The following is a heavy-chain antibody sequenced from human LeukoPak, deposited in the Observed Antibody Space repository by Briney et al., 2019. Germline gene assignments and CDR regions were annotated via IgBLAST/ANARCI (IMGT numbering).Heavy chain of an antibody. CDR3: AREERNAEAFDY. J-gene: IGHJ4*02. CDR2: ISSSGSTI. V-gene: IGHV3-48*03. D-gene: IGHD1-1*01. CDR1: GFTFSSYA. Sequence: GASLRLSCAASGFTFSSYAMSWVRQAPGKGLEWVSYISSSGSTIYYADSVKGRFTISRDNAKNSLYLQMNSLRAEDTAVYYCAREERNAEAFDYWGQGTLVTVSS.